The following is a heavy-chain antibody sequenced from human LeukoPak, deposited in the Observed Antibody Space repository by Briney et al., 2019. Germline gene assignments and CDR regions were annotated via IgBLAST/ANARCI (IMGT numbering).Heavy chain of an antibody. CDR2: IYHSGRT. CDR3: ARDDIPHYFDY. CDR1: GYSISSGYC. J-gene: IGHJ4*02. Sequence: SETLSLTCTVSGYSISSGYCWGWVRQPPRKGLEWIGSIYHSGRTYYNPSLKSRVTISVDTSKNQFSLKLSSVTAADTAVYYCARDDIPHYFDYWGQGTLVTVSS. D-gene: IGHD2-15*01. V-gene: IGHV4-38-2*02.